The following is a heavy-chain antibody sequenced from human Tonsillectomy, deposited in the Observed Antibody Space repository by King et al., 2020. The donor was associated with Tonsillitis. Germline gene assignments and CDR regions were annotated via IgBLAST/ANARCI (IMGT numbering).Heavy chain of an antibody. D-gene: IGHD5-24*01. Sequence: QLQLQESGSGLVKPSQTLSLTCAVSGGSIRGGGYSWNWIRQAPGKGLEWIGYIYHSGNTYYNPSLKSRVTILVDRFKNQFSLKLSSVTAADTAVYYCARSCDLDGYASYFDYWGQGTLVTVSS. J-gene: IGHJ4*02. V-gene: IGHV4-30-2*01. CDR1: GGSIRGGGYS. CDR3: ARSCDLDGYASYFDY. CDR2: IYHSGNT.